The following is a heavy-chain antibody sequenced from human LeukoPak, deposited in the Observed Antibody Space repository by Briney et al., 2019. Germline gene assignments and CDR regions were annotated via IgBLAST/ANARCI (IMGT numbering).Heavy chain of an antibody. CDR1: GGSISTYY. Sequence: SETLSLTCTVSGGSISTYYWSWIRQPPGRGLEWIGCIYYSGGTNYNPSLKSRVTISVDTSKNQFSLKLSSVTAADTAVYYCASARYYFDYWGQGTLVTVSS. CDR3: ASARYYFDY. CDR2: IYYSGGT. J-gene: IGHJ4*02. V-gene: IGHV4-59*08.